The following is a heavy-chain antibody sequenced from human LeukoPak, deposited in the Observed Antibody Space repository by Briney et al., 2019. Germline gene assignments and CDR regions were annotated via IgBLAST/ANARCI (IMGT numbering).Heavy chain of an antibody. D-gene: IGHD1-26*01. Sequence: QPGRSLRLSCAASGFTFSRYGMHWVRQAPGKGLEWVAVISYDGSNKYYADSVKGRFTISRDNSKNTLYLQMSSLRAEDTAVYYCAKDRDGLGVAGVGYWGQGTLVTVSS. CDR1: GFTFSRYG. CDR3: AKDRDGLGVAGVGY. CDR2: ISYDGSNK. J-gene: IGHJ4*02. V-gene: IGHV3-30*18.